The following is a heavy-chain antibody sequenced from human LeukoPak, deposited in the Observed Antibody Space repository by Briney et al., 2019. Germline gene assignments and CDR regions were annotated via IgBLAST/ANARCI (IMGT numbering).Heavy chain of an antibody. CDR3: ARGMLVLERPIDAFDI. Sequence: ASVKVSCKASGYTFTSYDINWVRQATGQGLEWMGWMNPNSGNTGYAQKFQGRVTMTRNTSISTAYMELSSLRSEDTAVYYCARGMLVLERPIDAFDIWGQGTMVTVSS. CDR2: MNPNSGNT. CDR1: GYTFTSYD. D-gene: IGHD1-1*01. V-gene: IGHV1-8*01. J-gene: IGHJ3*02.